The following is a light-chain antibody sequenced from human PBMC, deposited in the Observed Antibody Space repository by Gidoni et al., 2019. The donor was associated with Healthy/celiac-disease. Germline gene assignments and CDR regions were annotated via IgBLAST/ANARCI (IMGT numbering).Light chain of an antibody. CDR1: SSDVGSYNL. CDR2: EGS. J-gene: IGLJ2*01. CDR3: CSYAGSSTIVV. Sequence: QSALTQPASVSGSPGPSITISCTGTSSDVGSYNLVSWYQQHPGKAPKLMIYEGSKRPSGVSNRFSGSKSGNTASLTISGLQAEDEADYYCCSYAGSSTIVVFGGGTKLTVL. V-gene: IGLV2-23*01.